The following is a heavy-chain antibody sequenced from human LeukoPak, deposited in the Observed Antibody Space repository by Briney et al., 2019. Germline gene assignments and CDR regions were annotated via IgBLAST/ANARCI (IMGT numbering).Heavy chain of an antibody. V-gene: IGHV4-39*01. Sequence: SETLSLTCTVSGGSISSSSYYWGWIRQPPGKGLEWIGSIYYSGSTYYNPSLKSRVTISVDTSKNQFSLKLSSVTAADTAVYYCARQILSGATTAYFDYWGQGTLVTVSP. J-gene: IGHJ4*02. D-gene: IGHD1-26*01. CDR1: GGSISSSSYY. CDR2: IYYSGST. CDR3: ARQILSGATTAYFDY.